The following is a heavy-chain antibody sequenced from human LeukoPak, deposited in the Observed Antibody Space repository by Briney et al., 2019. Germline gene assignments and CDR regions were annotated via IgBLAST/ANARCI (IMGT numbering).Heavy chain of an antibody. CDR1: GFTFSSYA. CDR2: ISYDGSNK. CDR3: AKDTESGDGAFDI. Sequence: GRSLRLSCAASGFTFSSYAMHWVRQAPGKGLEWVAVISYDGSNKYYADSVKGRFTISRDNSKNTLYLQMNSLRAEDTAVYYCAKDTESGDGAFDIWGQGTMVTVSS. D-gene: IGHD5-24*01. V-gene: IGHV3-30*04. J-gene: IGHJ3*02.